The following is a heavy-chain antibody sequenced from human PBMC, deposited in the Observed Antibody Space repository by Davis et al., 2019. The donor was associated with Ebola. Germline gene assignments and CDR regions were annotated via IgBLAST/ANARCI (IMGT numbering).Heavy chain of an antibody. Sequence: MPSETLSLTCAVSGGSISSGGYSWSWIRQPPGKGLEWIGYIYHSGSTYYNPSLKSRVTISVDRSKNQFSLKLSSVTAADTAVYYCARGDYYYGMDVWGQGTTVTVSS. V-gene: IGHV4-30-2*01. CDR3: ARGDYYYGMDV. CDR2: IYHSGST. CDR1: GGSISSGGYS. J-gene: IGHJ6*02.